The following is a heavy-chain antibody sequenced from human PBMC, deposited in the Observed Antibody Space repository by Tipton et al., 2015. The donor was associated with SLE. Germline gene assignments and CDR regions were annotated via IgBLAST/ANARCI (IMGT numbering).Heavy chain of an antibody. D-gene: IGHD7-27*01. CDR3: ARDRTGDWAFDI. J-gene: IGHJ3*02. CDR1: GFTFRSYG. Sequence: SLRLSCAASGFTFRSYGMHWVRQAPGKGLEWVAVIWCDGSNKNYADSVKGRFTISRDNSKNTLYLQMNSPRAEDTAVYYCARDRTGDWAFDIWGQGTMVTVSS. V-gene: IGHV3-33*01. CDR2: IWCDGSNK.